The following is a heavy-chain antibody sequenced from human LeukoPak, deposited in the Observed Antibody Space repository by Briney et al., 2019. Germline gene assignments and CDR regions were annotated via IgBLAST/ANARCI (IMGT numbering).Heavy chain of an antibody. Sequence: GGSLRLSCAASGFTFSTYSMNWVRQAPGKGLEWASSISSSRSYIYYADSVKGRFTISRDNAKNSLYLQMNSLTAEDTAVYYCARDQTDYETLTGYLFFDYWGQGTLVTVSS. J-gene: IGHJ4*02. V-gene: IGHV3-21*01. D-gene: IGHD3-9*01. CDR1: GFTFSTYS. CDR2: ISSSRSYI. CDR3: ARDQTDYETLTGYLFFDY.